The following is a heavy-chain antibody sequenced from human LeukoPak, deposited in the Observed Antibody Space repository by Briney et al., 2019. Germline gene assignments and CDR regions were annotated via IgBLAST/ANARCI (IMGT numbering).Heavy chain of an antibody. J-gene: IGHJ6*02. CDR3: ARDLHYYVAMDV. Sequence: GGSLRLSCSASAFTFSSYWMTWVRQAPGKGLEWVATIKEDGSDKYYVDSVRGRFTISRDNAENSLYLQMNSLRAEDTALYYCARDLHYYVAMDVWGQGTTVTVSS. CDR2: IKEDGSDK. D-gene: IGHD3-10*02. V-gene: IGHV3-7*05. CDR1: AFTFSSYW.